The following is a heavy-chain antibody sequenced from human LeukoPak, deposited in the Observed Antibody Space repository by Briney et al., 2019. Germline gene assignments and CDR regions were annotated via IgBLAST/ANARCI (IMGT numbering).Heavy chain of an antibody. J-gene: IGHJ1*01. V-gene: IGHV3-7*01. Sequence: GGSLRLSCATSGFTFSKYWMTWIRQAPAKGLEWVANIKQDGIDKYYVDSVKGRFTISRDNAKNSLYLQMNSLRTEDTAVYYCATHPGDYWFGYLQLWGQGTXXXVXS. D-gene: IGHD3-10*01. CDR2: IKQDGIDK. CDR1: GFTFSKYW. CDR3: ATHPGDYWFGYLQL.